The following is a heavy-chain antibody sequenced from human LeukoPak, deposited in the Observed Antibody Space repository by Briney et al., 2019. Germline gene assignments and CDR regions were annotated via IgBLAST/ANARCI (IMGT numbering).Heavy chain of an antibody. D-gene: IGHD6-13*01. J-gene: IGHJ6*02. V-gene: IGHV1-2*02. Sequence: ASVKVSCKASGYTSTGYYMHWVRQAPGQGLEWMGWINPNSGGTNYAQKFQGRVTMTRDTSISTAYMELSRLRSDDTAVYYCARDSWAAAGTFYYYYGMDVWGQGTTVTVSS. CDR1: GYTSTGYY. CDR3: ARDSWAAAGTFYYYYGMDV. CDR2: INPNSGGT.